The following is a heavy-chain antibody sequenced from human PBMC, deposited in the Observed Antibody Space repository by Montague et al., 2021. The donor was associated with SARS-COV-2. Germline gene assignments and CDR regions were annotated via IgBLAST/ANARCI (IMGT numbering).Heavy chain of an antibody. V-gene: IGHV4-34*01. CDR3: ARGPRITMIVVVITDIWFDP. CDR2: INHSGST. D-gene: IGHD3-22*01. J-gene: IGHJ5*02. CDR1: SGSVSDYY. Sequence: ETLSLTCAVYSGSVSDYYWSWIRQPPGKGLEWIGEINHSGSTNYXPSLKSRVTTSVDTSKNQFSLKLTSVTAADTAVYYCARGPRITMIVVVITDIWFDPWGQGTLVTVSS.